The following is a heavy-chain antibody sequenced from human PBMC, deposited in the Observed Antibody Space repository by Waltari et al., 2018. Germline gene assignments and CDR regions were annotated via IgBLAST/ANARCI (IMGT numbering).Heavy chain of an antibody. D-gene: IGHD2-15*01. CDR3: ARDRGKGIYLDS. CDR2: VHRGGIT. Sequence: QLQLQQSGPGLVKPSESLSLTCAVSGDSMGNTDWWSWVRQAPGKGLAWIGQVHRGGITNYHPTFASRVTISVDTCNNPFSLKVPFPTAADTGMYYCARDRGKGIYLDSWGQGTLVTVSP. J-gene: IGHJ4*02. V-gene: IGHV4-4*02. CDR1: GDSMGNTDW.